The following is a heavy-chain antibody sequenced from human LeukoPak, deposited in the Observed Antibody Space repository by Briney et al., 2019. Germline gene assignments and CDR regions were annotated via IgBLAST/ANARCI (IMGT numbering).Heavy chain of an antibody. J-gene: IGHJ4*02. CDR3: ARASHDYGDYSHFDY. CDR1: GGSISSSSYY. Sequence: SETLSFTCTVSGGSISSSSYYWGWIRQPPGKGLAWIGSIYYSGSTYYNPSLKSRVTISVDTSKNQFSLKLSPVTAADTAVYYCARASHDYGDYSHFDYWGQGTLVTVSS. V-gene: IGHV4-39*07. D-gene: IGHD4-17*01. CDR2: IYYSGST.